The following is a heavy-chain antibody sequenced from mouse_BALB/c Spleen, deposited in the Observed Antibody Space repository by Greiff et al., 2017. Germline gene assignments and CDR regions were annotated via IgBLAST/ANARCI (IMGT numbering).Heavy chain of an antibody. Sequence: EVKLVESGPGLVKPSQSLSLTCSVTGYSITSGYYWNWIRQFPGNKLEWMGYISYDGSNNYNPSLKNRISITRDTSKNQFFLKLNSVTTEDTATYYCAIYGNFYYAMDYWGQGTSVTVSS. CDR2: ISYDGSN. CDR3: AIYGNFYYAMDY. V-gene: IGHV3-6*02. D-gene: IGHD2-1*01. J-gene: IGHJ4*01. CDR1: GYSITSGYY.